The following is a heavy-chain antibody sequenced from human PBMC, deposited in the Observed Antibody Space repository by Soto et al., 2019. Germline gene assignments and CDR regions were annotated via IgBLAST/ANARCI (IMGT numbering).Heavy chain of an antibody. V-gene: IGHV4-59*12. Sequence: QVRLQESGPGLVKPSETLSLTCAVSGTSFGTYYWSWIRQPPGKGLEWIGYIFYSGHLKYNPSLKSRLTISVGPPKHQISLRLTSVTAADPAVYYCAREGGGYRFDYWGQGALVTVS. J-gene: IGHJ4*02. CDR1: GTSFGTYY. CDR2: IFYSGHL. D-gene: IGHD1-26*01. CDR3: AREGGGYRFDY.